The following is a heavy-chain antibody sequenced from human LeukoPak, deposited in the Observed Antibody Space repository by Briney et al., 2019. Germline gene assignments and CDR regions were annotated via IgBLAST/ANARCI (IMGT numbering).Heavy chain of an antibody. CDR2: IYYSGST. J-gene: IGHJ4*02. Sequence: SETLSLTCTVSGGSISSYYWSWIRQPPGKGLEWIGYIYYSGSTNYNPSLKSRVTISVDRSKNQFSLKLSSVTAADTAVYYCARGQGYSYGPNNFDYWGQGTLVTVSS. D-gene: IGHD5-18*01. CDR3: ARGQGYSYGPNNFDY. V-gene: IGHV4-59*12. CDR1: GGSISSYY.